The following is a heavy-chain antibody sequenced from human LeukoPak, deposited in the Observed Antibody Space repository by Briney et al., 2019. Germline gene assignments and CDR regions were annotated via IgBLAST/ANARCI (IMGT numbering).Heavy chain of an antibody. V-gene: IGHV3-9*01. CDR1: GFTFDDHA. J-gene: IGHJ4*02. CDR3: AKDYGSGSYFFDY. Sequence: GGSLRLSCAASGFTFDDHAMHWVRQASGKGLEWVSGISWNSYSIGYADSVKGRFTISRDNAKNSLYLQMNSLRAEDTALYYCAKDYGSGSYFFDYWGQGTLVTVSS. D-gene: IGHD3-10*01. CDR2: ISWNSYSI.